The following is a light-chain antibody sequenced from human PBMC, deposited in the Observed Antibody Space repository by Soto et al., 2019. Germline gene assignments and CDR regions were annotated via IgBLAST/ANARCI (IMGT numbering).Light chain of an antibody. J-gene: IGKJ5*01. CDR3: QQYNKCPIT. CDR1: QSVNSL. V-gene: IGKV3-15*01. Sequence: VLTQSPATLSVSLGDRATISCWASQSVNSLLAWYQQKPGQAPRLRIYGASTMSSDTPARFRGSGSGTEFALTISGLQSEDFAVYYCQQYNKCPITFGQGTIMEIK. CDR2: GAS.